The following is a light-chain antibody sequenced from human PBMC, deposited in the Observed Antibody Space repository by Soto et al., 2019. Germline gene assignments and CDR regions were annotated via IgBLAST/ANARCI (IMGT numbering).Light chain of an antibody. V-gene: IGLV2-14*03. J-gene: IGLJ1*01. CDR3: SSYTTSSTRV. CDR1: SSDVGAYDY. CDR2: EVS. Sequence: QSVLTLPASVSGSPGQSITISCTGTSSDVGAYDYVSWYQQHPDKAPKLMIYEVSYRPSGVSNRFSGSKSVNTATLTISGLQAEDEADYYCSSYTTSSTRVFGTGTKLTVL.